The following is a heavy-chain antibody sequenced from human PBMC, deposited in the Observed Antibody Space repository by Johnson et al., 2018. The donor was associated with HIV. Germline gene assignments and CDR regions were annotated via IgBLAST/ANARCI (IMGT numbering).Heavy chain of an antibody. D-gene: IGHD1-26*01. V-gene: IGHV3-13*01. CDR3: AKESKWESRTPHDFDI. Sequence: VQLVESGGGVVQSGRSLRLSCAASGFTFSNYDIHWVRQATGKGLEWVSTMGTAGDTYYVDSVKGRFTISRDNSKNTLYLQMKSLRAEDTAVYYCAKESKWESRTPHDFDIWGQGTMVTVSS. CDR1: GFTFSNYD. J-gene: IGHJ3*02. CDR2: MGTAGDT.